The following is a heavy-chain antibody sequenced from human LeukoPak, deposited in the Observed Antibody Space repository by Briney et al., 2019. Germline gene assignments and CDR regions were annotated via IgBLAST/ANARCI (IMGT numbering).Heavy chain of an antibody. CDR1: GGSFSGYY. J-gene: IGHJ4*02. Sequence: SETLSLTCAAYGGSFSGYYWSWIRQPPGKGLEWIGEINHSGSTNYNPSLKSRVTVSVDTSKNQFSLKLSSVTAADTAVYYCARGHKQWLLVIPFDYWGQGTLVTVSS. V-gene: IGHV4-34*01. D-gene: IGHD6-19*01. CDR3: ARGHKQWLLVIPFDY. CDR2: INHSGST.